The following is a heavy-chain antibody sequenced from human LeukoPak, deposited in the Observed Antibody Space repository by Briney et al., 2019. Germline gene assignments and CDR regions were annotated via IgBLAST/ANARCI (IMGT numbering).Heavy chain of an antibody. V-gene: IGHV3-9*01. CDR1: GFTFGDHG. J-gene: IGHJ4*02. D-gene: IGHD2-2*02. Sequence: PGRSLRLSCEASGFTFGDHGMHWVRQGPGKGLEWVSGIGWNGGSTGYADSVKGRFTISRDNTKNSLYLQMNSLRPEDTAFYYCTKELYTTNHFDSWGQGTPVTVSS. CDR2: IGWNGGST. CDR3: TKELYTTNHFDS.